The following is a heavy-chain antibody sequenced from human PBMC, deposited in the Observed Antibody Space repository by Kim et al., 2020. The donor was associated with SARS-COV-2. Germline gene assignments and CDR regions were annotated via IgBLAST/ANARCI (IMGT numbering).Heavy chain of an antibody. V-gene: IGHV3-30*03. CDR3: ASRVWASFY. J-gene: IGHJ4*02. D-gene: IGHD3-16*01. CDR1: GFTFNTYA. Sequence: GGSLRLSCAASGFTFNTYAMHWVRQAPGKGLEWVAAVSFDGRTENYVDSVKGRFTISRDNSKNTLDLQMNNLTPEDTAVYYCASRVWASFYWGQGTLVTV. CDR2: VSFDGRTE.